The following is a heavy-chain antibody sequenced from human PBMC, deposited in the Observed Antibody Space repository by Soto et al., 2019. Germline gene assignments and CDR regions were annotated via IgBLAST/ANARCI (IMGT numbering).Heavy chain of an antibody. D-gene: IGHD5-12*01. Sequence: QVQLQESGPGLVKPSETLSLTCAVSGVSLTGQHWSWIRQPPGKGLEWIGHIVNSGIARYNPSLQSRVPIPIDTHKNHFALRLSSVTAAATPVYYCAIYIEGTGGRGSWGQGHLVTVSS. V-gene: IGHV4-4*09. CDR3: AIYIEGTGGRGS. CDR2: IVNSGIA. CDR1: GVSLTGQH. J-gene: IGHJ4*02.